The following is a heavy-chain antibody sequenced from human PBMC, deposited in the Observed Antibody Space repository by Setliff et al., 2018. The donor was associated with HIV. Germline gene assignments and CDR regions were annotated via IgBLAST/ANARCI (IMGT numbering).Heavy chain of an antibody. Sequence: SETLSLTCTVSGGSISSYYWSWIRQPPGKGLEWIGYIYYRGSTDYNPSLKSRVTISIDTSKNQFSLKLSSVSAADTAVYYCARSVDTTLVPAYYFDYWGQGTLVTVSS. D-gene: IGHD5-18*01. CDR2: IYYRGST. J-gene: IGHJ4*02. CDR1: GGSISSYY. V-gene: IGHV4-59*01. CDR3: ARSVDTTLVPAYYFDY.